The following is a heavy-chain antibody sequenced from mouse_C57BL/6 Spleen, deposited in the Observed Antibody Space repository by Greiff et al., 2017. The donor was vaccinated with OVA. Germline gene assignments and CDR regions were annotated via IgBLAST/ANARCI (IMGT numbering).Heavy chain of an antibody. CDR2: IYPGDGDT. V-gene: IGHV1-80*01. J-gene: IGHJ2*01. Sequence: VKLVESGAELVKPGASVKISCKASGYAFSSYWMNWVKQRPGKGLEWIGQIYPGDGDTNYNGKFKGKATLTADKSSSTAYMQLSSLTSEDSAVYFCARSVITTEWGCWGQGTTRTVSS. D-gene: IGHD1-1*01. CDR3: ARSVITTEWGC. CDR1: GYAFSSYW.